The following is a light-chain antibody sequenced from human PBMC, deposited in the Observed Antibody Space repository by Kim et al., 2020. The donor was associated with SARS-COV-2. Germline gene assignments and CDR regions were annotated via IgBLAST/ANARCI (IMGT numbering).Light chain of an antibody. CDR1: KLGDKY. J-gene: IGLJ1*01. CDR3: QAWDSSTEV. V-gene: IGLV3-1*01. Sequence: SVSPGQTASITCSGGKLGDKYACWYQQKPGQSPVLVIYQDNKRPSGIPERFSGSNSGNTATLTISGTQAMDEADYYCQAWDSSTEVFGTGTKVTVL. CDR2: QDN.